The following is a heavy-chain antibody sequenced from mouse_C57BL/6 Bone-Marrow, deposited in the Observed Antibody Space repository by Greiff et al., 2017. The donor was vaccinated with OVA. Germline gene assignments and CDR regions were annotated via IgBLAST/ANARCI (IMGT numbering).Heavy chain of an antibody. CDR1: GYTFTDYY. V-gene: IGHV1-19*01. J-gene: IGHJ3*01. CDR2: INPYNGGT. Sequence: EVKLMESGPVLVKPGASVKMSCKASGYTFTDYYMNWVKQSHGKSLEWIGVINPYNGGTSYNQKFKGKATLTVDKSSSTAYMELNSLTSEDSAVYYCARLDSWFAYWGQGTLVTVAA. CDR3: ARLDSWFAY.